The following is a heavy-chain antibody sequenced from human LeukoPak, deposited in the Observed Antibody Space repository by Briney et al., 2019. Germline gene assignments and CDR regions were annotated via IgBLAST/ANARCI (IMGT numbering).Heavy chain of an antibody. CDR1: GFTFSSYS. V-gene: IGHV3-21*01. CDR3: ARAHSVDY. J-gene: IGHJ4*02. Sequence: GGSLRLSCAASGFTFSSYSMNWVRQAPGKGLEWVSSISSSSGYIYYADSVKGRFTISRNNAKNSLYLQMNSLRAEDTAVYYCARAHSVDYWGQGTLVTVSS. CDR2: ISSSSGYI. D-gene: IGHD2-21*01.